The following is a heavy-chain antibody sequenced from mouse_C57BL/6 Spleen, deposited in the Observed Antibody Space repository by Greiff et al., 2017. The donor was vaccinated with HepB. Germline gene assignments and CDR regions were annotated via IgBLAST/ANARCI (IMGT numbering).Heavy chain of an antibody. CDR3: TRRLLRSDV. D-gene: IGHD1-1*01. V-gene: IGHV1-15*01. CDR2: IDPETGGT. Sequence: QVQLKESGAELVRPGASVTLSCKASGYTFTDYEMHWVKQTPVHGLEWIGAIDPETGGTAYNQKFKGKAILTADKSSSTAYMELRSLTSEDSAVYYCTRRLLRSDVWGTGTTVTVSS. CDR1: GYTFTDYE. J-gene: IGHJ1*03.